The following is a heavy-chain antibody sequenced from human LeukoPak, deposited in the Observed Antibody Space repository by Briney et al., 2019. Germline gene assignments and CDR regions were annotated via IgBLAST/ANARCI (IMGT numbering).Heavy chain of an antibody. J-gene: IGHJ5*02. CDR1: GYSFTSYW. CDR2: IYPGDSDT. V-gene: IGHV5-51*01. Sequence: GESLKISCSGSGYSFTSYWNGWVRQMPGKGLEWMGIIYPGDSDTRYSPSFQGQVTISADKSISTAYLQWSSLKASDSAMYYCARGGNYYDSSGLGVNWFDPWGQGTLVTVSS. CDR3: ARGGNYYDSSGLGVNWFDP. D-gene: IGHD3-22*01.